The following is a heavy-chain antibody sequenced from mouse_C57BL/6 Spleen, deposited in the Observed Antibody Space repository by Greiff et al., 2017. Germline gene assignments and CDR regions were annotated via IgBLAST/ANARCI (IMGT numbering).Heavy chain of an antibody. CDR2: ISDGGSYT. CDR1: GFTFSIYA. J-gene: IGHJ2*01. V-gene: IGHV5-4*03. D-gene: IGHD1-1*01. Sequence: EVKLMESGGGLVKPGGSLKLSCAASGFTFSIYAMSWVRQTPEKRLEWVATISDGGSYTYYPDNVKGRFTISRDNAKNNLYLQMSHLKSEDTAMYYCARGGYYGSSSYYFDYWGQGTTLTVSS. CDR3: ARGGYYGSSSYYFDY.